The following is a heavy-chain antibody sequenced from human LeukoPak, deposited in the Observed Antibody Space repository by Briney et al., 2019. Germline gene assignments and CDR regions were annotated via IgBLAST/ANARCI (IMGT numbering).Heavy chain of an antibody. J-gene: IGHJ3*02. V-gene: IGHV4-34*01. CDR3: ARGPPLWRKGNAFDI. CDR1: GGSFSGYY. Sequence: SETLSLTCAVYGGSFSGYYWSWIRQPPGKGLGWIGEINHSGSTNYNPSLKSRVTISVDTSKNQFSLKLSSVTAADTAVYYCARGPPLWRKGNAFDIWGQGTMVTVSS. D-gene: IGHD3-10*01. CDR2: INHSGST.